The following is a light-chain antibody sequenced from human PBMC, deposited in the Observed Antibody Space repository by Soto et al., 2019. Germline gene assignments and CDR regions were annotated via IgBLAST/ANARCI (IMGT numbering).Light chain of an antibody. CDR2: DVS. Sequence: EIVLTQSPATLSLSPGERATLSCRASQSVSSYLAWYQQKPGQAPRLPIYDVSNRATGIPARFSGGGSGTDFTLTISSLEPEDFAVYYCQQRFNWPRFTFGQGTKLEIK. CDR3: QQRFNWPRFT. CDR1: QSVSSY. V-gene: IGKV3-11*01. J-gene: IGKJ2*01.